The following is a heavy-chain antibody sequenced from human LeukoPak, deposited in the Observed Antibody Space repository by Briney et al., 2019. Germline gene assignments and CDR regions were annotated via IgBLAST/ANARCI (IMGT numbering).Heavy chain of an antibody. CDR3: ARHAYYYDSSGYYVPFDY. J-gene: IGHJ4*02. CDR2: IYPGDSDT. D-gene: IGHD3-22*01. CDR1: GYSFTSYW. V-gene: IGHV5-51*01. Sequence: GESLKISCKDSGYSFTSYWIGWVRQMPGKGLEWMGIIYPGDSDTRYSPSFQGQVTISADKSISTAYLQWSSLKASDTAMYYCARHAYYYDSSGYYVPFDYWGQGTLVTVSS.